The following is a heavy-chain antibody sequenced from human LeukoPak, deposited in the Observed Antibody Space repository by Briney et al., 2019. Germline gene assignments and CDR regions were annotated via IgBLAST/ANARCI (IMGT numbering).Heavy chain of an antibody. J-gene: IGHJ6*02. CDR3: ATYTHWVAGDV. V-gene: IGHV3-7*01. D-gene: IGHD3-16*01. CDR2: MNQDGSAK. CDR1: GFTFSDSW. Sequence: SGGSLRLSCAASGFTFSDSWMSWVRQAPGKGLEWVANMNQDGSAKGYVDSVKGRFTISRDNARNSLYLQMSSLRPEVTAVYYCATYTHWVAGDVWGQGTTVTVSS.